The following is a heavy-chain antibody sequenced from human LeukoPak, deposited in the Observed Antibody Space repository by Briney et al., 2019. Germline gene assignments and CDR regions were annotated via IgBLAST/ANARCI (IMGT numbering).Heavy chain of an antibody. CDR2: IYYSGST. J-gene: IGHJ5*02. D-gene: IGHD5-24*01. V-gene: IGHV4-31*11. Sequence: PSETLSLTCGVQGGTFSDFYWSWIRQHPGKGLEWIGYIYYSGSTYYNPSLKSRVTISVDTSKNQFSLNLSSVTAADTAVYYCAREEMATSNWFDPWGQGTLVTVSS. CDR1: GGTFSDFY. CDR3: AREEMATSNWFDP.